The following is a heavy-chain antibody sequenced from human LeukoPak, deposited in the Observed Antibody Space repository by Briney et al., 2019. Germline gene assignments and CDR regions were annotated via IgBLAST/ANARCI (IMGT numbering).Heavy chain of an antibody. D-gene: IGHD6-19*01. V-gene: IGHV4-34*01. J-gene: IGHJ4*02. CDR2: INHSGST. CDR1: GGSFSGYY. Sequence: SETLSLTCAVYGGSFSGYYWSWIRQPPGKGLEWIGEINHSGSTNYNPSLKSRVTISVDTSKNQFSLKLSSVTAADTAVYYCARGYGFSSGWHRKYFDYWGQGTLVTVSS. CDR3: ARGYGFSSGWHRKYFDY.